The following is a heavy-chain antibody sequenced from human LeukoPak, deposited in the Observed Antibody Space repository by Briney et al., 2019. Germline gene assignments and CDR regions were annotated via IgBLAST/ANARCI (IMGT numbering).Heavy chain of an antibody. CDR3: ARSDEYYYDSSGYYDPYFDY. V-gene: IGHV3-74*01. J-gene: IGHJ4*02. CDR2: INSDGSST. D-gene: IGHD3-22*01. Sequence: GGSLRLSCAASGFTFSSYWMHWVRQAPGKGLVWPSRINSDGSSTSYADSVKGRFTISRDNAKNTPYLQMNSLRAEDTAVYYCARSDEYYYDSSGYYDPYFDYWGQGTLVTVSS. CDR1: GFTFSSYW.